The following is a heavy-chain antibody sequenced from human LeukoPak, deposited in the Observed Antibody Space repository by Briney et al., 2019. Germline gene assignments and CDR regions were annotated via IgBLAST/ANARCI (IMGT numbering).Heavy chain of an antibody. CDR1: GFMFSNYW. J-gene: IGHJ3*02. D-gene: IGHD1-26*01. V-gene: IGHV3-30*02. Sequence: GGSLRLSCAASGFMFSNYWMSWVRQAPGKGLEWVAFIRYDGSDKYYADSMKGRFTISRDNSKNTLYLQMNSLRAEDAAVYYCAKDLRGSYYDAFDIWGQGTMVTVSS. CDR2: IRYDGSDK. CDR3: AKDLRGSYYDAFDI.